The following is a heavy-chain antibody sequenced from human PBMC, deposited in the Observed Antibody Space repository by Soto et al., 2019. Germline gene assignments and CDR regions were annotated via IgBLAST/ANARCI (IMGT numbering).Heavy chain of an antibody. J-gene: IGHJ5*02. D-gene: IGHD3-10*01. CDR1: GDSFSTSNW. CDR3: ASIHYYGSGSFWFDP. V-gene: IGHV4-4*02. Sequence: QVQLQESGPGLVKPSGTLSLTCAVSGDSFSTSNWWSWVRQPPGKGLEWIGEIYHTGSTNYNPSLKSRINMSIDKSKNQFSLNVTSVTAADTAVYYCASIHYYGSGSFWFDPWGQGTLVTVSS. CDR2: IYHTGST.